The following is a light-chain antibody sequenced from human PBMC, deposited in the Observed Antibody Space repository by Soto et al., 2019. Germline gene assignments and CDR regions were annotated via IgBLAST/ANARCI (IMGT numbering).Light chain of an antibody. Sequence: DIQMTQSPSSVSASVGDSVTITCRASQDISSWLAWYQQKPGKAPKLLIYDASSLESGVPSRFSGSGSGTEFTLTISNLQPDDFATYFCQQYHNYPRTFGQGTKADIK. CDR3: QQYHNYPRT. CDR1: QDISSW. CDR2: DAS. V-gene: IGKV1-5*01. J-gene: IGKJ1*01.